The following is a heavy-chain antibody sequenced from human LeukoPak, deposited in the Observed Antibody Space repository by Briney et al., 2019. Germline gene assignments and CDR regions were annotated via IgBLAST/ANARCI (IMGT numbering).Heavy chain of an antibody. J-gene: IGHJ6*03. Sequence: ASVKVSCKASGNTFTSYDINWVRQATGQGLEWMGWMNPNSGNTGYAQKFQGRVTMTRNTSISTAYMELSSLRSEDTAVYYCARTQSALGYCSGGSCYNHYYYYYMDVWGKGTTVTVSS. D-gene: IGHD2-15*01. V-gene: IGHV1-8*01. CDR1: GNTFTSYD. CDR2: MNPNSGNT. CDR3: ARTQSALGYCSGGSCYNHYYYYYMDV.